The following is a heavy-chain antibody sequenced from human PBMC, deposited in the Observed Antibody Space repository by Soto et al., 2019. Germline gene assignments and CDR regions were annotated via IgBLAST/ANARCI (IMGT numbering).Heavy chain of an antibody. CDR1: GDSVSSGGYY. D-gene: IGHD3-9*01. V-gene: IGHV4-31*03. CDR3: ARDRYDILTGYHDWFDP. CDR2: IYYSGST. Sequence: PSETLSLTCTVSGDSVSSGGYYWTWIRQHPGEGLEWIGYIYYSGSTYYNPSLKSRVTISVDTSMNQFSLKLSSVTAADTAVYYCARDRYDILTGYHDWFDPWGQGTLVTVSS. J-gene: IGHJ5*02.